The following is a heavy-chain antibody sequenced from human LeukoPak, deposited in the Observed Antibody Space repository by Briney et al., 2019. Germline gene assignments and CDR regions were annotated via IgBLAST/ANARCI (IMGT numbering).Heavy chain of an antibody. J-gene: IGHJ4*02. Sequence: PGGSLRLSCAASGFTFSSYWMGWVRQAPGKRLEWVANMNIDGSEKYYADSAKGRFTISRDNARNSVYLQMNSLRVEDTAVYYCARGRATGRSGGDYWGQGTLVTVSS. CDR1: GFTFSSYW. D-gene: IGHD3-9*01. V-gene: IGHV3-7*01. CDR3: ARGRATGRSGGDY. CDR2: MNIDGSEK.